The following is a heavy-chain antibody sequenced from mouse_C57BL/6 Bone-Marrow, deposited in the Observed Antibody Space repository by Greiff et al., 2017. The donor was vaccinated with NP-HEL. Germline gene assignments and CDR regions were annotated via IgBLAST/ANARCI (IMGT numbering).Heavy chain of an antibody. CDR3: ARHDALDY. CDR2: IDPNSGGT. J-gene: IGHJ3*01. Sequence: VQLVESGAELVKLGASVKLSCKASGSTFTSYWMHWVKQRPGRGLERIGRIDPNSGGTKNNEKLKSKDALTVDIPSSTAYMQLSSLTSEDSAVYYRARHDALDYWGPGAVV. CDR1: GSTFTSYW. V-gene: IGHV1-72*01. D-gene: IGHD2-3*01.